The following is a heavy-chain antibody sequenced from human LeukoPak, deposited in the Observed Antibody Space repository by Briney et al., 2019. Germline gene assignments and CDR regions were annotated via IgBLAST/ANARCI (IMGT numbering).Heavy chain of an antibody. D-gene: IGHD1-26*01. CDR2: ISGSGGGT. J-gene: IGHJ4*02. CDR1: GFTFNSYA. Sequence: GGSLRLSCAASGFTFNSYAMSWVRQAPEKGLEWVATISGSGGGTYYADSVKGRFTISRDDSKNTLYLQMNSLRAEDTAVSYCAKDLGRYRNNYFDYWGQGTLVTVSS. CDR3: AKDLGRYRNNYFDY. V-gene: IGHV3-23*01.